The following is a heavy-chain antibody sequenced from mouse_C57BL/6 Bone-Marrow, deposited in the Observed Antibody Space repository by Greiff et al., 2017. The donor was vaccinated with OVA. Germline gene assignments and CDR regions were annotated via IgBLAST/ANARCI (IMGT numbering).Heavy chain of an antibody. CDR1: GFTFSSYA. CDR2: ISDGGSYT. Sequence: EVKVVESGGGLVKPGGSLKLSCAASGFTFSSYAMSWVRQTPEKRLEWVATISDGGSYTYYPDNVKGRFTISRDNAKNNLYLQMSHLKSEDTAMYYCARDRASYYYGSSTWFAYWGQGTLVTVSA. CDR3: ARDRASYYYGSSTWFAY. D-gene: IGHD1-1*01. J-gene: IGHJ3*01. V-gene: IGHV5-4*01.